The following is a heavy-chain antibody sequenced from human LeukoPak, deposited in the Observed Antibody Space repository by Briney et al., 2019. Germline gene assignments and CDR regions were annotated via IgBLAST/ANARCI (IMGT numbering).Heavy chain of an antibody. CDR3: ATYYYDSSGYYYLNWFDP. D-gene: IGHD3-22*01. Sequence: GSSVKVSCKASGGTFSSYAISWVRQAPGQGLEWMGRIIPIFGTANYAQKFQGRVTITTDESTSTAYMELSSLRSEDTAVYYCATYYYDSSGYYYLNWFDPWGQGTLVTVSS. CDR1: GGTFSSYA. V-gene: IGHV1-69*05. CDR2: IIPIFGTA. J-gene: IGHJ5*02.